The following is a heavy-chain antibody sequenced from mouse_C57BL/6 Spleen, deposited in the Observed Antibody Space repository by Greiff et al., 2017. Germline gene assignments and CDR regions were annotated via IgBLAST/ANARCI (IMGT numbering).Heavy chain of an antibody. J-gene: IGHJ3*01. Sequence: EVMLVESGGGLVQPGGSLKLSCAASGFTFSDYGMAWVRQAPRKGPEWVAFISNLAYSIYYADTVTGRFTISRENAKNTLYLEMSSLRSEDTAMYYCARDDYGSSYAFAYWGQGTLVTVSA. V-gene: IGHV5-15*01. CDR1: GFTFSDYG. CDR3: ARDDYGSSYAFAY. CDR2: ISNLAYSI. D-gene: IGHD1-1*01.